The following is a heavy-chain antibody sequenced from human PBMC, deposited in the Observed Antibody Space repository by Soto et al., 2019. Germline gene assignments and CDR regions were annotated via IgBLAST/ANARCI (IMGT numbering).Heavy chain of an antibody. D-gene: IGHD3-10*01. CDR3: ARSITMVRGVIIPQVPGY. J-gene: IGHJ4*02. CDR1: GYTFTSYG. Sequence: QVQLVQSGAEVKKPGASVKVSCKASGYTFTSYGISWVRQAPGQGLEWMGWISAYNGNTNYAQKLKGRVTMTTDTSTSTAYMELRSVRSDDTAVYYCARSITMVRGVIIPQVPGYWGQGTLVTVSS. V-gene: IGHV1-18*01. CDR2: ISAYNGNT.